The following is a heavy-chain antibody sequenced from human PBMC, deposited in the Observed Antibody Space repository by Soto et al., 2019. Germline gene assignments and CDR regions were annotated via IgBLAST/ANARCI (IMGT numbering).Heavy chain of an antibody. Sequence: QVQLVESGGSVVQPGRSIRLSCAASGFTFSSYAMHWVRQAPGKGLEWVAVISYDGRNKYYADSVKGRFTISRDNSKNTLYLQMNSLRAEDTAVYYCARDQAMRITMIVVVITGLDYWGQGTLVTVSS. CDR1: GFTFSSYA. CDR3: ARDQAMRITMIVVVITGLDY. J-gene: IGHJ4*02. D-gene: IGHD3-22*01. V-gene: IGHV3-30-3*01. CDR2: ISYDGRNK.